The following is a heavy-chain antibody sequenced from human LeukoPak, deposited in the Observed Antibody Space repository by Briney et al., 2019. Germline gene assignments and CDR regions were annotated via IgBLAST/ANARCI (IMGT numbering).Heavy chain of an antibody. J-gene: IGHJ4*02. CDR2: IWYDGSNK. D-gene: IGHD6-13*01. V-gene: IGHV3-33*01. CDR1: GFTFSSYG. CDR3: AREELGYVDY. Sequence: GGSLRLSCAASGFTFSSYGMDGVRQAPGKGLEWVAVIWYDGSNKYYADSVKGRFTISRDNSKNTLYLQMNSLSAEDTAVYYCAREELGYVDYWGQGTLVTVSS.